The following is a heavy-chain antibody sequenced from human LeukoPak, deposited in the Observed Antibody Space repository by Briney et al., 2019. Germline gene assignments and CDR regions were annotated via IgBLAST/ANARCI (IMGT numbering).Heavy chain of an antibody. J-gene: IGHJ4*02. Sequence: PGGSLRPSCAASGFTFDDYGMSWVRQAPGKGLEWVSGINGNGGSAGYADSLKGRFTISRDNAKNSLYLQMNSLRVEDTALYYCARSIYGVYSFGPPFDYWGQGTLVTVSS. CDR3: ARSIYGVYSFGPPFDY. D-gene: IGHD5-18*01. CDR2: INGNGGSA. CDR1: GFTFDDYG. V-gene: IGHV3-20*04.